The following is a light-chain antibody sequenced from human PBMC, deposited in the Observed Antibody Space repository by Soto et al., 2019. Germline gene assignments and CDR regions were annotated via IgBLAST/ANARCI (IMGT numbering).Light chain of an antibody. CDR1: QSINKY. J-gene: IGKJ1*01. CDR2: AAS. V-gene: IGKV1-39*01. CDR3: QQSYSVPWT. Sequence: DIQMTQSPSSLSTSVGDRVTITCRASQSINKYLNWYQQKPGKAPKLLIYAASNLQSGAPSRFSGSGSGTDFTLTISSLQTEDFTTYYCQQSYSVPWTFGQGTKVEIK.